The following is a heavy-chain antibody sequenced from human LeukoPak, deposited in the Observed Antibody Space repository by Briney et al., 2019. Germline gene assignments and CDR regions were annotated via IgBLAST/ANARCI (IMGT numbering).Heavy chain of an antibody. CDR2: IIPIFGTA. CDR1: GYTFTAYY. Sequence: ASVKVSCKASGYTFTAYYMHWVRQAPGQGLEWMGGIIPIFGTANYAQKFQGRVTITADESTSTAYMELSSLRSEDTAVYYCARDYSSSSLVYFDYWGQGTLVTVSS. J-gene: IGHJ4*02. D-gene: IGHD6-6*01. V-gene: IGHV1-69*13. CDR3: ARDYSSSSLVYFDY.